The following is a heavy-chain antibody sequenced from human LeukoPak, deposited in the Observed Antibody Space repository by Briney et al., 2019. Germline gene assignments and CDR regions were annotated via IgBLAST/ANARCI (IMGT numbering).Heavy chain of an antibody. CDR2: FDPEDGET. V-gene: IGHV1-24*01. J-gene: IGHJ4*02. Sequence: GASVKVSCKVSGYTLTELSMHWVRQAPGKGLEWMGGFDPEDGETIYAQKFQGRVTITADKSTSTAYMELSSLRSEDTAVYYCARDLSPHYGSGSYGYWGQGTLVTVSS. D-gene: IGHD3-10*01. CDR3: ARDLSPHYGSGSYGY. CDR1: GYTLTELS.